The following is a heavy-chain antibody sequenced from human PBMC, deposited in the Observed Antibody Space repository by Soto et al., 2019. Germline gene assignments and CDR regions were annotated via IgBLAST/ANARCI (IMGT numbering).Heavy chain of an antibody. CDR3: ARAQGSGFLVS. D-gene: IGHD3-10*01. Sequence: PSETLSLTCTVAGASISGYHWSWIRQFPGKGLECLEYISYSGSTYYNPSLKSRVTISIDRSKNQFSLKLSSVTAADTAVYYCARAQGSGFLVSWGQGTLVTVSS. CDR1: GASISGYH. CDR2: ISYSGST. J-gene: IGHJ4*02. V-gene: IGHV4-59*08.